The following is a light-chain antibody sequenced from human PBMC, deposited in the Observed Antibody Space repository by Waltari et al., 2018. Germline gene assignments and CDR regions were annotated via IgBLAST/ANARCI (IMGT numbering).Light chain of an antibody. CDR3: QAWDTSTHWV. J-gene: IGLJ3*02. Sequence: SYELTQPPSVSVSPGQTASIPCSGDKLGDKYACWYQQKPGQSPVLVIYQDTKRPSGIPERFSGSNSGNTATLTISGTQAMDEGDYFCQAWDTSTHWVFGGGTKLTVL. V-gene: IGLV3-1*01. CDR1: KLGDKY. CDR2: QDT.